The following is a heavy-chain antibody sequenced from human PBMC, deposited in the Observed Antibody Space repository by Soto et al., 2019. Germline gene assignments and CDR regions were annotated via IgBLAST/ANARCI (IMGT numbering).Heavy chain of an antibody. Sequence: SETLSLTCTVPGGSISSSSYYWGWIRQPPGKGLEWIGSIYDSGSTYYNPSLKSRVTISVDTSKKQFSLKVSSVTAADTAVYYCARHGGYCSGGSCPPGYWGQGTLVTAPQ. CDR2: IYDSGST. D-gene: IGHD2-15*01. J-gene: IGHJ4*02. V-gene: IGHV4-39*01. CDR1: GGSISSSSYY. CDR3: ARHGGYCSGGSCPPGY.